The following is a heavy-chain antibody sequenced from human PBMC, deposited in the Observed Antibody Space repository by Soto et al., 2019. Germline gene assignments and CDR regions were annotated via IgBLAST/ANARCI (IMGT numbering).Heavy chain of an antibody. V-gene: IGHV3-33*08. Sequence: PGGSLRLSCAASGFDFRSYSMNWVRQAPGKGLEWVAVIWYDGSNKYYADSVKGRFTISRDNSKNTLYLQMNSLRAEDTAVYYCARDYWLETGTTPHSLYYYYGMDVWGQGTTVTVSS. CDR3: ARDYWLETGTTPHSLYYYYGMDV. J-gene: IGHJ6*02. D-gene: IGHD1-7*01. CDR1: GFDFRSYS. CDR2: IWYDGSNK.